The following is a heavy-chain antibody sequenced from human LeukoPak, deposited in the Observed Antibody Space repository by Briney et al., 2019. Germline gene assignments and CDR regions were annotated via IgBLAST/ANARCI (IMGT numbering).Heavy chain of an antibody. CDR3: ARVDCSGGSCYRTPNWFDP. CDR2: IYYSGST. Sequence: SETLSLTCTVSGGSMRSYYWSWIRQPPGKGLEWIGYIYYSGSTNYNPSLKSRVTILVDTSKNQFSLKLSSVTAADTAVYYCARVDCSGGSCYRTPNWFDPWGQGTLVTVSS. CDR1: GGSMRSYY. V-gene: IGHV4-59*12. J-gene: IGHJ5*02. D-gene: IGHD2-15*01.